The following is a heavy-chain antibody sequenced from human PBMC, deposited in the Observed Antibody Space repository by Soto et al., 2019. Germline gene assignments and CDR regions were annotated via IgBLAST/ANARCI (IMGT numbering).Heavy chain of an antibody. V-gene: IGHV4-59*01. CDR3: ARYYYDSSGYYYGWFDP. J-gene: IGHJ5*02. CDR2: IYYTGNT. CDR1: GDSISTYY. D-gene: IGHD3-22*01. Sequence: PSETLSLTCTVSGDSISTYYWSWIRQPPGKGLEWIAYIYYTGNTYSNPSLTSRVTISMDTSKNQFSLKLRSVTAADTAVYYCARYYYDSSGYYYGWFDPWGQGTLVTVSS.